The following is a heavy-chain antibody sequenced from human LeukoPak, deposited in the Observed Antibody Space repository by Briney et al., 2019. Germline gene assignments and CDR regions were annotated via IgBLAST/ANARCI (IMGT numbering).Heavy chain of an antibody. CDR2: INHSGST. D-gene: IGHD2-2*01. V-gene: IGHV4-34*01. J-gene: IGHJ6*02. CDR1: GGPFSEYY. CDR3: ASRAYCSSTSCYPRYYYYGMDV. Sequence: SETLSLTCAVYGGPFSEYYWSWFRQPPGKGLEWLGEINHSGSTNYNPSLKSRVTISVDTSKNQFSLRVYSVTAADTAIYYCASRAYCSSTSCYPRYYYYGMDVWGQGTTVTVSS.